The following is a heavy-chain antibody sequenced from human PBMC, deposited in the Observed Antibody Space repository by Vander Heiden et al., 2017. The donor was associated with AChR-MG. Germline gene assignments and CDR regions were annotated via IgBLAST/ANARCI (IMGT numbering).Heavy chain of an antibody. V-gene: IGHV4-59*01. Sequence: QVQLQESGPGLVKPSETLSLTCTGSGGSISSYYWSWIRQPPGKGLEWIGYIYYSGSTNYNPSLKSRVTISVDTSKNQFSLKLSSVTAADTAVYYCARGVVRGSSFDYWGQGTLVTVSS. CDR3: ARGVVRGSSFDY. CDR1: GGSISSYY. D-gene: IGHD3-10*01. CDR2: IYYSGST. J-gene: IGHJ4*02.